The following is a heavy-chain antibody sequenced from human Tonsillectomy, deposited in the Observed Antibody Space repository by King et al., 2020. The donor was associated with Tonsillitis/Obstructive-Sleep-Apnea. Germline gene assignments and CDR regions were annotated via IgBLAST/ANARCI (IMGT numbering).Heavy chain of an antibody. Sequence: VQLVESGGGLVQPGRSPRLSCAASGFTFDDYAMHWVRQAPGKGLEWVSGISWNSGSIGYADSVKGRFTISRDNAKNSLYLQMNSLRAEDTALYYCAKDIVVVPAAMASAFDIWGQGTMVTVSS. J-gene: IGHJ3*02. D-gene: IGHD2-2*01. V-gene: IGHV3-9*01. CDR1: GFTFDDYA. CDR2: ISWNSGSI. CDR3: AKDIVVVPAAMASAFDI.